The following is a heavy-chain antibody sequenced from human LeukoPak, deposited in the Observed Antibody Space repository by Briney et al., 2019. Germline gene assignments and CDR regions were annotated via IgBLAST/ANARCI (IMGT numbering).Heavy chain of an antibody. CDR3: SAVVVPATKQKSDYYYYMDV. Sequence: PSETLSLTCAVSGYSISSGYYWGWIRQPPGKGLGWIGSIYHSGSTYYNPSLKSRVTISVDTSKNQFSLKLSSVTAADTAVYYCSAVVVPATKQKSDYYYYMDVWGKGTTVTVSS. J-gene: IGHJ6*03. CDR1: GYSISSGYY. D-gene: IGHD2-2*01. CDR2: IYHSGST. V-gene: IGHV4-38-2*01.